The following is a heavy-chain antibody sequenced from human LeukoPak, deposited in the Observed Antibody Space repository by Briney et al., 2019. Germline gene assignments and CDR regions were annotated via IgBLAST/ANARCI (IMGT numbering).Heavy chain of an antibody. CDR2: IKHDGSEK. J-gene: IGHJ4*02. V-gene: IGHV3-7*01. D-gene: IGHD3-3*01. CDR1: GFTFSSYW. Sequence: GGSLRLSCAASGFTFSSYWMSWVRQAPGKGLEWVANIKHDGSEKYYVDSVRGRFTISRDNTMNSLYLQMSSLRAEDTAVYYCATDRGWRTSGYYLYYFEYWGQGTLVTFSS. CDR3: ATDRGWRTSGYYLYYFEY.